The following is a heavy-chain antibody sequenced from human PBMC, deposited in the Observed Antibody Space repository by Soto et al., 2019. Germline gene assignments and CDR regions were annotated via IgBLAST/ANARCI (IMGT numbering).Heavy chain of an antibody. V-gene: IGHV4-34*01. CDR1: GGSFSGYY. CDR3: ARGKYSSSWLFDY. CDR2: INHSGST. Sequence: PSETLSLTCAVYGGSFSGYYWSWIRQPPGKGLEWIGEINHSGSTNYNPSLKSRVTISVDTSKNQFSLKLSSVTAADTAVYYCARGKYSSSWLFDYWGQGTLVTVS. J-gene: IGHJ4*02. D-gene: IGHD6-13*01.